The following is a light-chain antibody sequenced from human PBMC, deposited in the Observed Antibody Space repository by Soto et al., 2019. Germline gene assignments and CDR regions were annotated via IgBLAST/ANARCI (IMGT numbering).Light chain of an antibody. J-gene: IGKJ2*01. CDR1: QIMYKY. CDR2: DAS. CDR3: QQRSHWPYT. Sequence: IVLTQSPVTLSLSPGERATLSCRASQIMYKYLAWYQQKPGQAPSLLISDASNRAAGIPDRFSGSGSGTDFTLTISSLEPEDFAVYYCQQRSHWPYTFGQGTKLEIK. V-gene: IGKV3-11*01.